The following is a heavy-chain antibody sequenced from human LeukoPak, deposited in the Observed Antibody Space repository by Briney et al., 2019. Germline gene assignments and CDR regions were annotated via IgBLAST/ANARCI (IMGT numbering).Heavy chain of an antibody. CDR1: GFTVSSNY. J-gene: IGHJ4*02. Sequence: PGGSLRLSCAASGFTVSSNYMSWVRQAPGKGLEWVSVIYSGGSTYYADCVKGRFTISRDNSKNTLYLQMNSLRAEDTAVYYCAREIYYYDSSGSSGYFDYWGQGTLVTVSS. D-gene: IGHD3-22*01. CDR2: IYSGGST. V-gene: IGHV3-66*01. CDR3: AREIYYYDSSGSSGYFDY.